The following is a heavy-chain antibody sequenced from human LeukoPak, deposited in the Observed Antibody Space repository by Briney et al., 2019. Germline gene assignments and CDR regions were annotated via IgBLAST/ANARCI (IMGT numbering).Heavy chain of an antibody. J-gene: IGHJ6*02. D-gene: IGHD5-18*01. CDR1: GGTFSSYA. CDR2: IIPIFGTA. Sequence: SVKVSCKASGGTFSSYAIGWVRQAPGQGLEWMGGIIPIFGTANYAQKFQGRVTITADESTSTAYMELSSLRSEDTAVYYCARERIRADKMGTAMVNYYYYGMDVWGQGTTVTVSS. V-gene: IGHV1-69*13. CDR3: ARERIRADKMGTAMVNYYYYGMDV.